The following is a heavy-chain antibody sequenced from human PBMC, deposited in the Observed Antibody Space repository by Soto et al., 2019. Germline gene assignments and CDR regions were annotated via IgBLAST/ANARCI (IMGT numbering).Heavy chain of an antibody. D-gene: IGHD2-15*01. V-gene: IGHV3-73*02. Sequence: EVQLVQSGGGLVQPGGSLKLSCAASGFTFSGSTVHWVRQASGEGLQWVGRIRSKANDYATTYIASVKGWFTISRDDSTNTAYLQMSDLKTEDTAVYYCTGGYCTGGTCYSGYFQHWGQGALVTVFS. J-gene: IGHJ1*01. CDR3: TGGYCTGGTCYSGYFQH. CDR2: IRSKANDYAT. CDR1: GFTFSGST.